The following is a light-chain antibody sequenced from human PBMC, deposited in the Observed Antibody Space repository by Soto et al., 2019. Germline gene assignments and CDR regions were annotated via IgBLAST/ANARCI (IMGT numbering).Light chain of an antibody. CDR2: GAS. J-gene: IGKJ2*01. CDR3: LQYNNWPPMYT. Sequence: EIVMTQSPATLSVSPGERATLSCRASQSVGSNLAWYQQKPGQAPRLLIYGASTRATGIPARFSGSGSGTEFTLTITSLQSEDFAVYSCLQYNNWPPMYTFGQGTKLESK. V-gene: IGKV3-15*01. CDR1: QSVGSN.